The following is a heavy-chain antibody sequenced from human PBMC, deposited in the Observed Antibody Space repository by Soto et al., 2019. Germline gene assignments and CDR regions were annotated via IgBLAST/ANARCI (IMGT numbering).Heavy chain of an antibody. J-gene: IGHJ3*02. D-gene: IGHD3-9*01. V-gene: IGHV4-30-4*01. CDR3: ARAHYDILTGYPTHAFDI. CDR2: IYYTGRT. CDR1: GVSVSSGDYY. Sequence: LTCTVSGVSVSSGDYYWSWIRQPPGKGLEWIGYIYYTGRTYYNPSLKSRVIISVDTSKNQFSLKLSSVTAAEKAVYYCARAHYDILTGYPTHAFDIWGQGTMVTVSS.